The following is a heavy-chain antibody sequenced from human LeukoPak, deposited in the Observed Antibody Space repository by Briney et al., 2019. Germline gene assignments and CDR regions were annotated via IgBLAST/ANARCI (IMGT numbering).Heavy chain of an antibody. V-gene: IGHV3-21*01. Sequence: GRSLRLSCAASGFIFGDYTMSWFRQAPGKGLEWVSSISSSSSYIYYADSVKGRFTISRDNAKNSLYLQMNSLRAEDTAVYYCARDSGGYSYGYFDYWGQGTLVTVSS. CDR2: ISSSSSYI. CDR1: GFIFGDYT. CDR3: ARDSGGYSYGYFDY. D-gene: IGHD5-18*01. J-gene: IGHJ4*02.